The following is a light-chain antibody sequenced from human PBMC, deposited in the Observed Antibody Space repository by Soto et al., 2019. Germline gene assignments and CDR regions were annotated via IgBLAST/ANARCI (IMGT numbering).Light chain of an antibody. J-gene: IGKJ1*01. CDR2: AAS. CDR1: QSISSS. CDR3: QQYNSYSPWT. V-gene: IGKV1-5*01. Sequence: DIQMTQSPSSLSASVGDRVTFTCRASQSISSSLNWYQQKPGKAPKLLIYAASSLQSGVSARFSGSGSGTEFTLTISSLQPDDFATYYCQQYNSYSPWTFGQGTKVDIK.